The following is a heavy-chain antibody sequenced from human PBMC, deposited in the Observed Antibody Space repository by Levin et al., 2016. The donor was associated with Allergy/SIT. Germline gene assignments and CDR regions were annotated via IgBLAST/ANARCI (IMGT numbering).Heavy chain of an antibody. CDR2: MNPNSGNT. CDR3: ARGVGRTYADDY. Sequence: ASVKVSCKASGGTFSSYAISWVRQATGQGLEWMGWMNPNSGNTGYAQKFQGRVTMTRNTSISTAYMELSSLRSEDTAVYYCARGVGRTYADDYWGQGTLVTVSS. D-gene: IGHD4-17*01. J-gene: IGHJ4*02. V-gene: IGHV1-8*02. CDR1: GGTFSSYA.